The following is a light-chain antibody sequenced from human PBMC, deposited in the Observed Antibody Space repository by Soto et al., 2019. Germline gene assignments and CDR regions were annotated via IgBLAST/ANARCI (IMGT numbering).Light chain of an antibody. CDR3: QQSFRTPIT. V-gene: IGKV1-39*01. CDR2: AAS. CDR1: QSISTY. J-gene: IGKJ5*01. Sequence: DIQLTQSPSFLSASVGDRVAITCLASQSISTYLNWYQQKPGKAPKVLIYAASTLQSGVPSRFSASGSGTDFTLTISSLQPEDVATYFCQQSFRTPITFGQGTRPENK.